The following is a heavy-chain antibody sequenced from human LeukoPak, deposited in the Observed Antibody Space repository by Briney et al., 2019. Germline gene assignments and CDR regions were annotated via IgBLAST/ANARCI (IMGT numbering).Heavy chain of an antibody. D-gene: IGHD3-22*01. CDR3: ASDYYDSSGYYSGGHY. J-gene: IGHJ4*02. Sequence: NPGESLKISCKGSGYSFTSYWIGLVRQMPGKGLEWMGIIYPGDSDTRYSPSFQGQVTISADKSISTAYLQWSSLKASDTAMYYCASDYYDSSGYYSGGHYWGQGTLVTVSS. CDR1: GYSFTSYW. V-gene: IGHV5-51*01. CDR2: IYPGDSDT.